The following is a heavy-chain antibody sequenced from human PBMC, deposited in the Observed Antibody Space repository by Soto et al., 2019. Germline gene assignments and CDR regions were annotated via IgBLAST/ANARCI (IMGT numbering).Heavy chain of an antibody. V-gene: IGHV1-2*04. CDR1: GYTFTGYY. CDR2: INPNSGGT. J-gene: IGHJ4*02. D-gene: IGHD5-12*01. Sequence: ASVKVSCKASGYTFTGYYIHWVRQAPGQGLEWMGWINPNSGGTNYAQKFQGWVTMTRDTSISTAYMELSRLRSDDTAVYYCARGGGYSGYEPEDTFDYWGQGTLVTVSS. CDR3: ARGGGYSGYEPEDTFDY.